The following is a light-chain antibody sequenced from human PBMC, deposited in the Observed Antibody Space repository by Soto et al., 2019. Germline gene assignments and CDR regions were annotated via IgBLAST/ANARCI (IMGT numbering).Light chain of an antibody. V-gene: IGKV4-1*01. CDR1: QSVLYSSNNKNY. CDR3: QQYYSTPPYT. Sequence: IVMTQSPDSLAVSLGEGATINCKSSQSVLYSSNNKNYLAWYRQKPGQPPKLLIYWASIRESGVPDRISGSGSGTDFTLTISSLQAEDVAVYYCQQYYSTPPYTFGQGTKLEIK. J-gene: IGKJ2*01. CDR2: WAS.